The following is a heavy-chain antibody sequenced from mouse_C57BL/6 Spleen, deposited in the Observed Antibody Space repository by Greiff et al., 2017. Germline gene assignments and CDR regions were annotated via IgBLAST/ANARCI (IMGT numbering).Heavy chain of an antibody. D-gene: IGHD2-10*02. CDR2: IDPEDGDT. V-gene: IGHV14-2*01. CDR1: GFNIKDYY. Sequence: VQLQQSGAELVKPGASVKLSCTASGFNIKDYYMHWVKQRTEQGLEWIGRIDPEDGDTKYASKFQGKATITADTSSNTAYLQLSSLTSADTAVYYCARSEGYGNYPYSFDYWGQGTTLTVSS. CDR3: ARSEGYGNYPYSFDY. J-gene: IGHJ2*01.